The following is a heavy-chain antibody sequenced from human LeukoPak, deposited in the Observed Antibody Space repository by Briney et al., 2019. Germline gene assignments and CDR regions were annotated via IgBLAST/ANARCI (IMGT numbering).Heavy chain of an antibody. D-gene: IGHD6-19*01. J-gene: IGHJ4*02. CDR1: GGSISSGSYY. CDR3: ARGGEYSSGWYYFDY. V-gene: IGHV4-61*02. CDR2: IYTSGST. Sequence: SQTLSLTCTVSGGSISSGSYYWSWIRQPAGKGLEWIGRIYTSGSTNYNPSLKSRVTISVDTSKNQFSLKLSSVTAADTAVYYCARGGEYSSGWYYFDYWGQGTLVTVSS.